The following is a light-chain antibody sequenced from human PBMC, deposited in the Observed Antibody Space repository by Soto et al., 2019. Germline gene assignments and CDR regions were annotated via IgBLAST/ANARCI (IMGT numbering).Light chain of an antibody. CDR1: QSVSSY. CDR2: DAS. Sequence: EIVLTQSPATLSLSPGERATLSCRASQSVSSYLAGYQQKPGQAPRLLIYDASNRATGIPARFSGSGSGTDFTLTISSLEPEDFAVYYCQQRSNWPALTFGGGTKVEIK. V-gene: IGKV3-11*01. J-gene: IGKJ4*01. CDR3: QQRSNWPALT.